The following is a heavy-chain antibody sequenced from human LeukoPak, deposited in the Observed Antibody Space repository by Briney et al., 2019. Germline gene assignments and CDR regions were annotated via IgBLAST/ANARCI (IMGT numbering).Heavy chain of an antibody. CDR2: INPGGSSI. J-gene: IGHJ4*02. Sequence: GRSLRLSCAASGFTFSSYWMHWVRQVPGKGLVWVARINPGGSSITYADSGKGLFTISRDNAKNTLYLQMDSLRAEDTGVYYCARSNQADDYWGQGTLVTVSS. CDR3: ARSNQADDY. V-gene: IGHV3-74*01. CDR1: GFTFSSYW. D-gene: IGHD1-14*01.